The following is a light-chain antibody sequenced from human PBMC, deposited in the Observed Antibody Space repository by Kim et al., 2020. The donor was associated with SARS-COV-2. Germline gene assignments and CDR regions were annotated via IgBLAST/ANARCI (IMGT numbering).Light chain of an antibody. CDR1: QSVGKR. CDR2: DAS. Sequence: VSPGERVTHSCRADQSVGKRVAWYQQRRGQAPTLLIFDASTRATGVPARFSGSGSGTDFTLTITSLQSEDYAIYYCQNYDGWPPYTFGLGTKLEI. CDR3: QNYDGWPPYT. J-gene: IGKJ2*01. V-gene: IGKV3-15*01.